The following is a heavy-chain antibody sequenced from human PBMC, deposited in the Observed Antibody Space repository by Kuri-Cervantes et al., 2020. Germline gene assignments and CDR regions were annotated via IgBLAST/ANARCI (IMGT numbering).Heavy chain of an antibody. CDR1: GGDMNHYY. D-gene: IGHD3-16*02. J-gene: IGHJ4*02. Sequence: ESLKISCTVSGGDMNHYYWSWIRQPAGKGLEWIGRIFSSGSSNYNPSLKSRVTISVDTSKDQFSLKLRSVTAADTAVYYCARGRHAHYDYVWGSYRFWGQGTLVTVSS. CDR3: ARGRHAHYDYVWGSYRF. V-gene: IGHV4-4*07. CDR2: IFSSGSS.